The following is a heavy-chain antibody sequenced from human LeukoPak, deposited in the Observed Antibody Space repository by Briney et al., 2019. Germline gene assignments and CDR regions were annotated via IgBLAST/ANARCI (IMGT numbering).Heavy chain of an antibody. CDR2: MNPNSGNA. Sequence: VASVKVSCKPSGYTFTTYDINWVRQATGQGLEWMGWMNPNSGNAGYAQKFQGRITMTSDTFISTAYMALSRLTSDDTALYFCARVRRRDLYTDFNYWGQGTLVTVSS. CDR1: GYTFTTYD. D-gene: IGHD5-24*01. CDR3: ARVRRRDLYTDFNY. J-gene: IGHJ4*02. V-gene: IGHV1-8*01.